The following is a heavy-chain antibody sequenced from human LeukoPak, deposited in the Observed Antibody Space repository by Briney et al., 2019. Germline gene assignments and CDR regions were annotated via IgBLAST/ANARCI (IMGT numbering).Heavy chain of an antibody. CDR2: ISSISSYT. D-gene: IGHD3-10*01. CDR3: ARDLGDRGAFDI. Sequence: PGGSLRLSCAASGFTFSDYYMSWIRQAPGNGLEWVSYISSISSYTNYADSVKGRFTISRDNAKNSLYLQMNSLRAEDTAVYYCARDLGDRGAFDIWGQGTMVTVSS. V-gene: IGHV3-11*05. CDR1: GFTFSDYY. J-gene: IGHJ3*02.